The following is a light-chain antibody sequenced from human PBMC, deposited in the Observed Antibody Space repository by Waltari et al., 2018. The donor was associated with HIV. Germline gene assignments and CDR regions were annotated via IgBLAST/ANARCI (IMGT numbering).Light chain of an antibody. V-gene: IGLV1-44*01. CDR3: AAWDGSLNGRVV. J-gene: IGLJ2*01. CDR1: TSNIGSHT. CDR2: SNN. Sequence: QPVLTQPPSASGTPGPRVTISCSGSTSNIGSHTVNWYQQLPGTPPKLLIYSNNQRPSGVPYRFSGSKSGTSASLAISGLQSEDEADYYCAAWDGSLNGRVVFGGGTKLTVL.